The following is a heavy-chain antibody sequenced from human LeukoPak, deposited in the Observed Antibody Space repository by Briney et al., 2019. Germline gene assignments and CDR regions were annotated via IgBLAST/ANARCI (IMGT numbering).Heavy chain of an antibody. CDR1: GFTFSSYA. Sequence: PGGSLRLSCAASGFTFSSYAMHWVRQAPGKGLEWVAVISYDGSNKYYADSVKGRFTISRDNSKNTLYLQMNSLRAEDTAVYYCARARYCSSTSCYPPDYWGRNPGHRLL. CDR2: ISYDGSNK. D-gene: IGHD2-2*01. J-gene: IGHJ4*01. CDR3: ARARYCSSTSCYPPDY. V-gene: IGHV3-30-3*01.